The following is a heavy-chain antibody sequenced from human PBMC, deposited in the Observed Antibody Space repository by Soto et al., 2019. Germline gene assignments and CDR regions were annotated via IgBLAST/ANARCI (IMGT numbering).Heavy chain of an antibody. Sequence: SETLSLTCTVSGGSISSGDYYWSWIRQPPGKGLEWIGYIYYSGSTYYNPSLKSRVTISVDTSKNQFSLKLSSVTAADTAVYHCARARLTGTISGIDFDYWGQGTLVTVSS. V-gene: IGHV4-30-4*01. CDR1: GGSISSGDYY. CDR2: IYYSGST. J-gene: IGHJ4*02. CDR3: ARARLTGTISGIDFDY. D-gene: IGHD1-7*01.